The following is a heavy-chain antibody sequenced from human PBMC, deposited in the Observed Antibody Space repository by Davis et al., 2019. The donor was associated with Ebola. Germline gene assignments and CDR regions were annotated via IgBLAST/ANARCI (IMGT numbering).Heavy chain of an antibody. V-gene: IGHV3-7*01. CDR1: GFTFSSYW. Sequence: GGSLRLSCAASGFTFSSYWMSWVRQAPGKGLEWVANIKQDGSEKYYVDSVKGRFTISRDNAKNSLYLQMNSLRAEDTAVYYCAGDDRRLSYYYYGMDVWGQGTTVTVSS. D-gene: IGHD6-25*01. J-gene: IGHJ6*02. CDR3: AGDDRRLSYYYYGMDV. CDR2: IKQDGSEK.